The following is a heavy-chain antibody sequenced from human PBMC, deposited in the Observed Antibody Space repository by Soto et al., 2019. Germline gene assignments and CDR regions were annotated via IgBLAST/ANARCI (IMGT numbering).Heavy chain of an antibody. V-gene: IGHV1-24*01. CDR3: AGVLRFLEWQIYPHWFDP. J-gene: IGHJ5*02. D-gene: IGHD3-3*01. CDR2: FDPEDGET. CDR1: GYTLTELS. Sequence: GASVKVSCKVSGYTLTELSMHWVRQAPGKGLEWMGGFDPEDGETIYAQKFQGRVTMTEDTSTDTAYMELSSLRSEDTAVYYCAGVLRFLEWQIYPHWFDPWGQGTLVTVSS.